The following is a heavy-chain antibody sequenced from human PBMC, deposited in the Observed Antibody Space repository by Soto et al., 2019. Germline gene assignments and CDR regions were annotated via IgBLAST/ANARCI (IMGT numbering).Heavy chain of an antibody. CDR3: AKESYDSSGYYYGNLGY. CDR1: GFTFSSYA. Sequence: GGSLRLSCTASGFTFSSYAMSWVRQAPGKGLEWVSAISGSGGSTYYADSVKGRFTISRDNSKNTLFLQMNSLRPEDTAIYYCAKESYDSSGYYYGNLGYWGQGTLVTFSS. V-gene: IGHV3-23*01. D-gene: IGHD3-22*01. CDR2: ISGSGGST. J-gene: IGHJ4*02.